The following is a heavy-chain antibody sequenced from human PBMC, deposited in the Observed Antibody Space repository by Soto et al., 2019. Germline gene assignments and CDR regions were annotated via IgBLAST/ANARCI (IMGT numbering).Heavy chain of an antibody. CDR1: GGTFSSYT. D-gene: IGHD2-2*01. J-gene: IGHJ3*02. V-gene: IGHV1-69*04. Sequence: GASVKVSCKASGGTFSSYTISWVRQAPGQGLEWMGRITPILGIANYAQKFQGRVTITADKSTSTAYMELSSLRSEDTAVYYCARELQDIVVVPAAMSHAFDIWGQGTMVTVSS. CDR3: ARELQDIVVVPAAMSHAFDI. CDR2: ITPILGIA.